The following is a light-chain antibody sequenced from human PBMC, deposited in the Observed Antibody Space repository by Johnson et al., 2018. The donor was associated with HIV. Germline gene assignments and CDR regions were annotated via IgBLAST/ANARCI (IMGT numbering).Light chain of an antibody. CDR2: DNN. Sequence: QSVLTRPPSVSAAPGQKVTISCSGSIFNIQNNYVSWYQQLPGTAPKLLIYDNNKRPSGIPDRFSGSKSGTSATLGITGLQTGDEADYYCGTWDSRLSVYVFGAGTKVTVL. CDR3: GTWDSRLSVYV. CDR1: IFNIQNNY. V-gene: IGLV1-51*01. J-gene: IGLJ1*01.